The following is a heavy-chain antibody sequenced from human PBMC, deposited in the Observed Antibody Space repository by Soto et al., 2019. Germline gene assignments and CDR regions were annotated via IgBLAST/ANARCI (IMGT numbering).Heavy chain of an antibody. CDR3: AREAAAGIRAFDI. CDR1: GCTFSSYA. V-gene: IGHV1-69*13. J-gene: IGHJ3*02. Sequence: GASVKVSCKASGCTFSSYAISCVRQAPGQGLEWMGGIIPIFGTANYAQKFQGRVTITADESTSTAYMELSSLRSEDTAMYYCAREAAAGIRAFDIWGQGTMVTVSS. D-gene: IGHD6-13*01. CDR2: IIPIFGTA.